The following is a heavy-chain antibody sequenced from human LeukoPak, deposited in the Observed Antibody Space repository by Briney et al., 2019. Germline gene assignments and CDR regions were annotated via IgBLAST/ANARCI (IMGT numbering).Heavy chain of an antibody. V-gene: IGHV3-48*01. CDR3: AKDLRVETTVVTPPDY. CDR1: GFTFSDYN. D-gene: IGHD4-23*01. Sequence: GGCLRLSCAASGFTFSDYNMNWVRQAPGKGLEWVSYISSSSSTIYYADSVKGRFTISRDNSKNTLYLQMNSLRAEDTAVYYCAKDLRVETTVVTPPDYWGQGTLVTVSS. CDR2: ISSSSSTI. J-gene: IGHJ4*02.